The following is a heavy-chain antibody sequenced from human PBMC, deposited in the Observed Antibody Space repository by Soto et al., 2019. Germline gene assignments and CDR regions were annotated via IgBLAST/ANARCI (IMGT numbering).Heavy chain of an antibody. CDR1: GDXVSSNSAA. V-gene: IGHV6-1*01. CDR2: TYYTSKWYN. D-gene: IGHD1-26*01. Sequence: QXLSLTCVISGDXVSSNSAAWNWIRQSPARGLEWLARTYYTSKWYNDYSVSVKSRITINADTSKNQFSLQLNYVTPEDTAVYYCARVSIIGSYSHFDYWGQGTLGTVS. CDR3: ARVSIIGSYSHFDY. J-gene: IGHJ4*01.